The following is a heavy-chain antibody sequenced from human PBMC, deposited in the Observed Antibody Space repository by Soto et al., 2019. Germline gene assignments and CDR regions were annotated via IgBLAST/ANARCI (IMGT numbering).Heavy chain of an antibody. Sequence: SETLSLTCAVYGGSFSGYYWSWIRQPPGKGLEWIGEINHSGSTNYNPSLKSRVTISVDTSKNQFSLKLSSVTAADTAVYYCARRFRSGPIIFDYWGQGTLVTVSS. V-gene: IGHV4-34*01. CDR2: INHSGST. D-gene: IGHD3-22*01. CDR1: GGSFSGYY. J-gene: IGHJ4*02. CDR3: ARRFRSGPIIFDY.